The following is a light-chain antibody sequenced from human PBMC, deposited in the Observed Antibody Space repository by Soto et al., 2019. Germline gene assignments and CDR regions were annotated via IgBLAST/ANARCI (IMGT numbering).Light chain of an antibody. Sequence: QLVLTQPPSASGTPGQRVTISCSGSSSNIGSNYIYWYQHLPGTAPKLLIYRNNQRPSGVPDRFSGSKSGTSASLAISGLQSEDEADYYCATWDDSLSGGVFGGGTKLTVL. CDR1: SSNIGSNY. CDR3: ATWDDSLSGGV. V-gene: IGLV1-47*01. J-gene: IGLJ3*02. CDR2: RNN.